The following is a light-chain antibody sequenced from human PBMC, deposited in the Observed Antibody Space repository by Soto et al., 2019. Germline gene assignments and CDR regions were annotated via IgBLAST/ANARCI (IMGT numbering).Light chain of an antibody. J-gene: IGLJ2*01. V-gene: IGLV7-46*01. CDR3: LLSYTATRPV. CDR2: DAT. Sequence: QAAVTQEPSLTVSPGGTVTLTCGSSTGAVTSSHYPYWFQQKPGQAPRTLIYDATNKHSWTPARFSGSLLGGKAALTLSGAQPEDEADYYCLLSYTATRPVFGGGTKVTVL. CDR1: TGAVTSSHY.